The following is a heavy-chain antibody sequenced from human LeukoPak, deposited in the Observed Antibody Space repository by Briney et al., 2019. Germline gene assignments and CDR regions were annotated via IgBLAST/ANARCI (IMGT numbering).Heavy chain of an antibody. CDR1: GGSFGGYY. Sequence: PSETLSPTCAVYGGSFGGYYWSWIRQPPGKGLEWIGEINRSGSTNYNPSLKSRVTISVDTSKNQFSLKLSSVTAADTAVYYCARGYYSDYWGQGTLVTVSS. J-gene: IGHJ4*02. V-gene: IGHV4-34*01. CDR3: ARGYYSDY. CDR2: INRSGST.